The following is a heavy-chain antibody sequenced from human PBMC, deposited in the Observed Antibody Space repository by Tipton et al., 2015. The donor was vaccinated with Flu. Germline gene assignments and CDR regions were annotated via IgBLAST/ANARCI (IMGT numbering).Heavy chain of an antibody. D-gene: IGHD2-8*01. Sequence: QLVQSGAEVKKPGASVKVSCKASGYTFTSYDINWVRQATGQGLEWMGWMNPNSGNTGYAQKFQGRVTMTRNTSISTAYMELSSLRSEDTAVYYCARGVRKRNMVYGDGYYYYMDVWGKGTTVTVSS. V-gene: IGHV1-8*01. J-gene: IGHJ6*03. CDR1: GYTFTSYD. CDR3: ARGVRKRNMVYGDGYYYYMDV. CDR2: MNPNSGNT.